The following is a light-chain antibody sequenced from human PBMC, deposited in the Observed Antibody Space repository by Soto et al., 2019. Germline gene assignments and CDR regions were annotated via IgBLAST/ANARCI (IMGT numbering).Light chain of an antibody. CDR3: ETWDSNTYV. V-gene: IGLV4-60*02. CDR1: SGHSSYT. CDR2: LEGSGSY. J-gene: IGLJ1*01. Sequence: QSVLTQSSSASASLGSSVKLTCTLSSGHSSYTIAWHQQQPGKAPRYLMKLEGSGSYNTGSGVPDRFSGSSSGADRYLTISNLQFEDEADYYCETWDSNTYVFGTGTKLTVL.